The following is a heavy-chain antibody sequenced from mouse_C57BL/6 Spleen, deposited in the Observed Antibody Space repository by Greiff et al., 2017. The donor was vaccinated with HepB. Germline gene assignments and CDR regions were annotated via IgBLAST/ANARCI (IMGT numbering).Heavy chain of an antibody. V-gene: IGHV1-82*01. J-gene: IGHJ4*01. D-gene: IGHD1-1*01. Sequence: QVQLKDSGPELVKPGASVKISCKASGYAFSSSWMNWVKQRPGKGLEWIGRIYPGDGDTNYNGKFKGKATLTADKSSSTAYMQLSSLTSEDSAVYFCASPDYYGSSYYAMDYWGQGTSVTVSS. CDR1: GYAFSSSW. CDR2: IYPGDGDT. CDR3: ASPDYYGSSYYAMDY.